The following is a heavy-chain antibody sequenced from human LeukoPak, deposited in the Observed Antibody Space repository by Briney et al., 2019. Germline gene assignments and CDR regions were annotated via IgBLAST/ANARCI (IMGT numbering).Heavy chain of an antibody. Sequence: GGSLRLACVASGFTFSSFWMNWVRQAPGKGLGWVSRIISDVSSTTYADTLKGRFTISTDKTTNTPCLPLNSLRAEDTALYSCTRTPDYGGQGTLVTVPS. CDR1: GFTFSSFW. CDR2: IISDVSST. V-gene: IGHV3-74*03. CDR3: TRTPDY. J-gene: IGHJ4*02. D-gene: IGHD2-15*01.